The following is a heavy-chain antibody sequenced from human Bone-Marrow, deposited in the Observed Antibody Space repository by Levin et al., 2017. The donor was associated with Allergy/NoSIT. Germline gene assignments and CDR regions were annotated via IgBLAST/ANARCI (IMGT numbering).Heavy chain of an antibody. CDR2: INPSTGTT. D-gene: IGHD3/OR15-3a*01. J-gene: IGHJ4*02. CDR1: GYTFTTYY. Sequence: GESLKISCKASGYTFTTYYIHWMRQAPGQGLEWMGMINPSTGTTFYAQTFQGRVTMTRDTSTDTVYMEMSSLRYEDTAIYYCARCGSRFYNFWTASVYYFEKWGQGTLATVSS. V-gene: IGHV1-46*01. CDR3: ARCGSRFYNFWTASVYYFEK.